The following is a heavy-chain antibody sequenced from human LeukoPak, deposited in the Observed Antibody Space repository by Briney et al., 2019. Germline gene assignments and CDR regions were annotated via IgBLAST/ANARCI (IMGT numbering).Heavy chain of an antibody. CDR3: ARGSDFWSGYETGFDY. V-gene: IGHV3-30*04. CDR1: GFTFSSYA. Sequence: GGSLRLSCAASGFTFSSYAMHWVRQAPGKGLEWVAVISYDGSNKYYADSAKGRFTISRDNSKNTLYLQMNSLRAEDTAVYYRARGSDFWSGYETGFDYWGQGTLVTVSS. CDR2: ISYDGSNK. D-gene: IGHD3-3*01. J-gene: IGHJ4*02.